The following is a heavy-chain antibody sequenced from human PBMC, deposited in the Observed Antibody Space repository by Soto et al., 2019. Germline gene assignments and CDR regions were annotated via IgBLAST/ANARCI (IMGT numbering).Heavy chain of an antibody. V-gene: IGHV4-38-2*02. CDR1: GYSISSGYY. J-gene: IGHJ4*02. CDR3: ARDSGMTDFHRFDY. Sequence: PSETLSLTCSVSGYSISSGYYWGWIRQPPGKGLEWIGSIYHSGSTYYNPSLKSRVTISVDTSKNQFSLKLSSVTAADTAVYYCARDSGMTDFHRFDYWGQGTLVTVSS. D-gene: IGHD2-15*01. CDR2: IYHSGST.